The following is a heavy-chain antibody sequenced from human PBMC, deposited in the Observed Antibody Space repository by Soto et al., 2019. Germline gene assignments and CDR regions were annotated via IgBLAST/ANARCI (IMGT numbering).Heavy chain of an antibody. CDR2: IESGGST. V-gene: IGHV3-53*01. D-gene: IGHD2-15*01. J-gene: IGHJ6*02. Sequence: PGGSLRLSCNAAGFTVSSTYMSWVRQAPGMGLEWVAVIESGGSTHYADSVKGRFTISRDIPKNMIYLQLHTLRAEDTAVYYCAKDLGPLRLLNYYFYGLDVWGQGPTVPVSS. CDR1: GFTVSSTY. CDR3: AKDLGPLRLLNYYFYGLDV.